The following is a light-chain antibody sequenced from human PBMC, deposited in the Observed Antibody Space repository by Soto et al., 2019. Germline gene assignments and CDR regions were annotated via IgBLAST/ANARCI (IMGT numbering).Light chain of an antibody. Sequence: IVLTQAPGTLSFSPGEIATLSFRASQSVSSNYLAWYQQKRGQAPRLLIYGASSRATGIPDRFSGSGSGTDFTLTINRLEPEDFAVYYCQQYGNSPQTFGQGTKVDIK. J-gene: IGKJ1*01. CDR1: QSVSSNY. CDR2: GAS. CDR3: QQYGNSPQT. V-gene: IGKV3-20*01.